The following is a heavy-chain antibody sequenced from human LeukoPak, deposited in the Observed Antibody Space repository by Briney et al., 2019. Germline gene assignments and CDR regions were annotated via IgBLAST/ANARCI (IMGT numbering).Heavy chain of an antibody. J-gene: IGHJ4*02. CDR1: GFTFSSFG. CDR3: ARVASSGYYFDY. Sequence: GGSLRLSCAASGFTFSSFGLHWVRQAPGKGLEWVAVISYDGSNKYYADSVKGRFTISRDNSKNTLYLQMNSLRAEDTAVYYCARVASSGYYFDYWGQGTLVTVSS. D-gene: IGHD3-22*01. V-gene: IGHV3-30*14. CDR2: ISYDGSNK.